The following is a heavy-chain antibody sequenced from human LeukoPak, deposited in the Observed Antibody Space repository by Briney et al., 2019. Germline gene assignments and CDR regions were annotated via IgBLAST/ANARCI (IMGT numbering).Heavy chain of an antibody. CDR3: ARDRSFWSGYYTPRVGYMDV. Sequence: SETLSLTCTVSGGSISSYYWSWIRQPAGKGLEWIGRIYTSGSTNYNPSLKSRVTMSVDTSKNQFSLKLSSVTAADTAVYYCARDRSFWSGYYTPRVGYMDVWGKGTTVTVSS. CDR2: IYTSGST. CDR1: GGSISSYY. V-gene: IGHV4-4*07. J-gene: IGHJ6*03. D-gene: IGHD3-3*01.